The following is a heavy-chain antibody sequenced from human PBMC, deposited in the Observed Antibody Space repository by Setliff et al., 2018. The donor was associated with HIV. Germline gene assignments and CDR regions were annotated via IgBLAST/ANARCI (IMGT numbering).Heavy chain of an antibody. CDR2: INQDGSEQ. Sequence: GGSLRLSCTASGFTFSSYWMNWVRQAPGKGLEWVANINQDGSEQNFVGSVTGRFTISRDNAKNSLYLQMNSLRAEDTALYYCVRGKNWFDPWGQGTLVTVSS. J-gene: IGHJ5*02. CDR1: GFTFSSYW. CDR3: VRGKNWFDP. V-gene: IGHV3-7*03.